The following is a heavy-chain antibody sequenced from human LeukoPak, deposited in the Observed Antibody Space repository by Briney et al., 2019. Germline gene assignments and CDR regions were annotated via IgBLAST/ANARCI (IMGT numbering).Heavy chain of an antibody. V-gene: IGHV3-53*01. D-gene: IGHD5-24*01. CDR1: GFTVSSNY. J-gene: IGHJ4*02. CDR3: ARGAGYNYSYYFDY. Sequence: GGSLRLSCAASGFTVSSNYMNWVRQAPGKGLEWVSVIYGGGNKYYADSVKGRFTISRDNSKNTLYLQMNSLRAEDTAVYYCARGAGYNYSYYFDYWGQGTLVTVSS. CDR2: IYGGGNK.